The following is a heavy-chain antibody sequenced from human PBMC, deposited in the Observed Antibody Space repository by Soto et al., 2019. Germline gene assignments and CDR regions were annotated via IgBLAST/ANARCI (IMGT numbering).Heavy chain of an antibody. D-gene: IGHD1-26*01. V-gene: IGHV3-23*01. Sequence: EVQVLESGGGLVQPGGSLRLSCAASGFTFSNYAMSWVRQAPGKGLEWVSTISGNGDGTHYADSVKGRFTISRDNSKSTLDLQMNSLRAEDTPVYYCARGISGRYPYWFDPWGQGSLVTVSS. CDR2: ISGNGDGT. CDR1: GFTFSNYA. CDR3: ARGISGRYPYWFDP. J-gene: IGHJ5*02.